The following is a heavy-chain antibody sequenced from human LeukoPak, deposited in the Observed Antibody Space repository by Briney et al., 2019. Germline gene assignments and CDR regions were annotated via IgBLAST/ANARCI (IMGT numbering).Heavy chain of an antibody. D-gene: IGHD3-3*01. CDR1: GGSISSGGYY. CDR2: IYNSRST. Sequence: PSETLSLTCTVSGGSISSGGYYWSWIRQPAGKGLEWIGRIYNSRSTNYNPSLKSRVTISVDASKNQFSLKLRSVTAADTAVYYCARGITIFLPPSYYFDYWGQGALVTVSS. CDR3: ARGITIFLPPSYYFDY. J-gene: IGHJ4*02. V-gene: IGHV4-61*02.